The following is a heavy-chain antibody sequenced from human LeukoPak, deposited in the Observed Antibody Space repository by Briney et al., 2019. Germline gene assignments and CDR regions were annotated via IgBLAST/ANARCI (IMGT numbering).Heavy chain of an antibody. V-gene: IGHV3-64*01. D-gene: IGHD5-24*01. Sequence: PGGSLRLSCAASGFTFSSYAMHWVRQAPGKGLEYVSAISSNGGSTYYANSVKGRFTISRDNSKNTLYLQMNSLRAEDTAVYYCAKEGRWLQFDYWGQGTLVTVSS. J-gene: IGHJ4*02. CDR3: AKEGRWLQFDY. CDR1: GFTFSSYA. CDR2: ISSNGGST.